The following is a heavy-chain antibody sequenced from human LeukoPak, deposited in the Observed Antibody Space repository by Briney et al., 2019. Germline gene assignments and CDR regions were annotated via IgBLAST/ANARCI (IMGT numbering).Heavy chain of an antibody. CDR3: ARDEFYGAGSSGDGGFDA. D-gene: IGHD3-10*01. V-gene: IGHV1-18*01. CDR2: ISGYTGNT. Sequence: ASVKVSCKASGYNFIGYGITWVRQAPGQGLEWLGRISGYTGNTKFAQKFQGRVGMTRDTSTSTVYMELRSLRLDDTGVYYCARDEFYGAGSSGDGGFDAWGKGQRSQS. CDR1: GYNFIGYG. J-gene: IGHJ3*01.